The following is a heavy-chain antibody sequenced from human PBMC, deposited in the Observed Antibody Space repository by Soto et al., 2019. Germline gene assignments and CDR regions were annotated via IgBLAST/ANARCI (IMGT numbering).Heavy chain of an antibody. V-gene: IGHV3-33*01. Sequence: QVQLVESGGGVVQPGGSLRLSCVVSGFTFSRYGMHWVRQAPGKGLEWVAVIWNDGNRAYYMESVKGRFTISRDNSKNTLYLQMDSLRAEDTAVYFCARDDDNDANALDLWGQGTLVTVSS. CDR1: GFTFSRYG. D-gene: IGHD1-1*01. J-gene: IGHJ5*02. CDR3: ARDDDNDANALDL. CDR2: IWNDGNRA.